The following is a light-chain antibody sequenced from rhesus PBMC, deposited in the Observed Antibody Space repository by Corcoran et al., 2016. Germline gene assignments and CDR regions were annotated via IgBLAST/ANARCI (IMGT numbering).Light chain of an antibody. CDR3: QQSSSIPFT. J-gene: IGKJ3*01. CDR2: YAS. V-gene: IGKV6-55*01. CDR1: QSIGSS. Sequence: EIVLTQSPAFQSVTLKEKVTITCQASQSIGSSLHWYQQKPDPSPKLLIKYASQSISGVPSRFSGSEAGTDFTLTIKSLEAEDAATYYCQQSSSIPFTFGPGTKLDIK.